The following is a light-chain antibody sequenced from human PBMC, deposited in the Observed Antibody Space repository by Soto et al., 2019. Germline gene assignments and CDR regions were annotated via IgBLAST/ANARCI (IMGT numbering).Light chain of an antibody. CDR2: DVS. J-gene: IGLJ1*01. V-gene: IGLV2-14*01. CDR3: ASYTTSSTYV. CDR1: SSDVGVYSY. Sequence: QSALTQPASVSGSPGRTISISRTGTSSDVGVYSYVSWYQQQPGKAPKLVSSDVSNRPSGVSDRFAGSKSGNTASLTISGLQTEDEADYDSASYTTSSTYVLGTGTKLIVL.